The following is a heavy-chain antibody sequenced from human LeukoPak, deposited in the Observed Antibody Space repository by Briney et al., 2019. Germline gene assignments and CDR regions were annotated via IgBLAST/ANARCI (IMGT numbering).Heavy chain of an antibody. CDR3: ATMDCSSTSCDAFDI. Sequence: ASVKVSCKVSGYTLTELSMHWVRQAPGKGLEWMGGFDPEDGETIYAQKFQGRVTITEDTSTDTAYMELSSLRSEDTAVYYCATMDCSSTSCDAFDIWGQGTTVTVSS. CDR2: FDPEDGET. J-gene: IGHJ3*02. D-gene: IGHD2-2*01. CDR1: GYTLTELS. V-gene: IGHV1-24*01.